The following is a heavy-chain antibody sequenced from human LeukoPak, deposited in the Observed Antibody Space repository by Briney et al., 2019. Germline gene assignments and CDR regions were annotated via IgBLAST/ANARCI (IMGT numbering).Heavy chain of an antibody. D-gene: IGHD3-10*01. CDR2: ISSDGYRT. CDR3: AKGLGTGSVLARPLHY. V-gene: IGHV3-30*18. CDR1: GFPFSTYD. Sequence: GGSLRLSCAASGFPFSTYDMHWVRQAPDKGLQWVAVISSDGYRTDYPDSVRGRFTISRDNFKNTVDLQMISVTAEDTVMYLCAKGLGTGSVLARPLHYWGQGTLVTVSS. J-gene: IGHJ4*02.